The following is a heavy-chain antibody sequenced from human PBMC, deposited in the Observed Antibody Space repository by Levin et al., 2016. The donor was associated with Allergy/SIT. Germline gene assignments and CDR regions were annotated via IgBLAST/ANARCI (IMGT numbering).Heavy chain of an antibody. CDR1: GFTFRNYA. V-gene: IGHV3-23*01. Sequence: GESLKISCAASGFTFRNYAMSWVRQAPGMGLEWVSTISGTGGITYYADSVEGRFTISRDNSNNELYLQMNSLRAEDTAVYYCARSPNYFDYWGQGTLVTVSS. CDR3: ARSPNYFDY. J-gene: IGHJ4*02. CDR2: ISGTGGIT.